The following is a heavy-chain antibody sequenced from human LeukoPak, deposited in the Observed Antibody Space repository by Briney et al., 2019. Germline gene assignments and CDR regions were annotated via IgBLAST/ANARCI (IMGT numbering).Heavy chain of an antibody. J-gene: IGHJ4*02. CDR2: ISSSSGYI. CDR1: GFTFSSYS. V-gene: IGHV3-21*01. D-gene: IGHD3-3*01. CDR3: ASDFWSGYAH. Sequence: GGSLRLSCAASGFTFSSYSMNWVRQAPGKGLEWVSSISSSSGYIYYADSVKGRFTISRDNAKNSLYLQMNSLRAEDTAVHYCASDFWSGYAHWGQGTLVTVSS.